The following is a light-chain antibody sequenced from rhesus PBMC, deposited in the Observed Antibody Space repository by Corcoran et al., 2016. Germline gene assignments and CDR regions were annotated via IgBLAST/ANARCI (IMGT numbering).Light chain of an antibody. V-gene: IGKV4-1*01. CDR1: QSLLYSSNNKNF. J-gene: IGKJ2*01. Sequence: DIVMTQSPDSLAVSLGERVTINCKSSQSLLYSSNNKNFVAWYQQKPGPAPKQLISWATTRESGVPNRFVGNGYGTDFTLTISGLQAEDVAVYYCQQYYSFPYSFGPGTKVEIK. CDR3: QQYYSFPYS. CDR2: WAT.